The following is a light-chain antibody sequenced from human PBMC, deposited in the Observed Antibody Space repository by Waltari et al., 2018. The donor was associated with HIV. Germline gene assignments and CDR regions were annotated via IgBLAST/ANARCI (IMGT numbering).Light chain of an antibody. CDR2: GAS. CDR3: QQSYSHPRS. V-gene: IGKV1-39*01. CDR1: QSVSTY. J-gene: IGKJ3*01. Sequence: DIQLTQSPSSLSASVGATITVTCRANQSVSTYLNWYQENPGKAPRLLIYGASSLQSGVPSRFSGRGSGTDFTLTISSLQLEDCAVYYCQQSYSHPRSFGPGSKVDI.